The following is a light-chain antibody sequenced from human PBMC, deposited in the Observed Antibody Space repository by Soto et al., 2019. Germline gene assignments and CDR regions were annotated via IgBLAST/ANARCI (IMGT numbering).Light chain of an antibody. CDR3: QRYGSSPPFT. CDR1: QRVSSSY. V-gene: IGKV3-20*01. J-gene: IGKJ2*01. Sequence: EIVLTQSPGTLFLSPGERATLSCRASQRVSSSYLAWYQQKPGQAPRLLIYGASTRATGIPDRFSGSGSGTDFTLTISRLEPEDFAVYFCQRYGSSPPFTFGQGTKVDIK. CDR2: GAS.